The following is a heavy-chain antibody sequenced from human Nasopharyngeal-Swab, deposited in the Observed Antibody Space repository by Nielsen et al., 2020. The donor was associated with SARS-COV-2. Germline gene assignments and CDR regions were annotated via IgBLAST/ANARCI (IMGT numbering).Heavy chain of an antibody. CDR3: ARGRGVAARRDYYYYGMDV. D-gene: IGHD6-6*01. Sequence: WIRKPPGKGLEWIGYIYYSGSTNYNPSLKSRVTISVDTSKNQFSLKLSSVTAADTAVYYCARGRGVAARRDYYYYGMDVWGQGTTVTVSS. CDR2: IYYSGST. V-gene: IGHV4-59*01. J-gene: IGHJ6*02.